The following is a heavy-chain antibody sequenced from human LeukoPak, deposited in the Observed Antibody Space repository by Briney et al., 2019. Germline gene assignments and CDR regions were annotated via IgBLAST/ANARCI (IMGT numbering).Heavy chain of an antibody. CDR1: GGSISSSSYY. Sequence: PSETLSLTCTVSGGSISSSSYYWGWIRQPPGKGLEWIGSIYYSGSTYYNPSLKSRVTISVDTSKNQFSLKLSSVTAADTAVYYCARPMHRDWYFDLWGRGTLVTVSS. D-gene: IGHD1-14*01. V-gene: IGHV4-39*01. CDR3: ARPMHRDWYFDL. J-gene: IGHJ2*01. CDR2: IYYSGST.